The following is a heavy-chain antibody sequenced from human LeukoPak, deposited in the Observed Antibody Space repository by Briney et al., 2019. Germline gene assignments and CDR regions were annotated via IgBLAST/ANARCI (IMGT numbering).Heavy chain of an antibody. J-gene: IGHJ6*01. CDR3: VCHVVLSVGYHYGLGV. CDR1: GFTFSDYW. Sequence: PGGSLRLSCAASGFTFSDYWMSWVRQAPGKGLEWVSDIKEDGSEKYYVDPVKGRFTISRDNAKNSLYLQMNSLRVEDTALYYCVCHVVLSVGYHYGLGVWGQGTTVTVSS. D-gene: IGHD2-21*01. CDR2: IKEDGSEK. V-gene: IGHV3-7*02.